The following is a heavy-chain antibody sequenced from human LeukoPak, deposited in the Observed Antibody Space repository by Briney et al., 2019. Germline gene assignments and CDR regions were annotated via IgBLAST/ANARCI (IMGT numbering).Heavy chain of an antibody. Sequence: GGSLRLSCAASGFTFTSYAMSWVRQAPGKGLEWVSAISGSSGSTDYADSVKGRFTITRNNSKITTYLQMNSLRAEDTAVYYCANVRGDRYDNDYWGQGTLVTVSS. J-gene: IGHJ4*02. CDR2: ISGSSGST. D-gene: IGHD3-22*01. CDR3: ANVRGDRYDNDY. V-gene: IGHV3-23*01. CDR1: GFTFTSYA.